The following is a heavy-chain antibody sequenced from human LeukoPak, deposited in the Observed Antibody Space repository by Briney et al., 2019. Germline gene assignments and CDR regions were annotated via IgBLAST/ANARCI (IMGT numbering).Heavy chain of an antibody. Sequence: SESLSLTCGVSGGSISSTNWWTWVRQPPGEGLEWIGEVHLSGRTNYNPSLESRVTMSVDMSENHISLKLTSVTAADTAVYYCAREGGPYRPLDYSGQGTLVTVSS. V-gene: IGHV4-4*02. CDR1: GGSISSTNW. CDR3: AREGGPYRPLDY. CDR2: VHLSGRT. J-gene: IGHJ4*02.